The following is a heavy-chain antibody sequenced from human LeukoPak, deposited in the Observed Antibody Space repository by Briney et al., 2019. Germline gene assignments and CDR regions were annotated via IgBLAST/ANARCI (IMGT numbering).Heavy chain of an antibody. J-gene: IGHJ5*02. V-gene: IGHV4-34*01. CDR2: INHSGST. Sequence: PSETLSLTCAVYGGSFSGYYWSWIRQPPGKGLEWIGEINHSGSTNYNPPLKSRVTISVDPYKNQFSLKLSSVTAADTAVYYCARLPGGPRYCSGGSCYSRLDWFDPWGQGTLVTVSS. D-gene: IGHD2-15*01. CDR3: ARLPGGPRYCSGGSCYSRLDWFDP. CDR1: GGSFSGYY.